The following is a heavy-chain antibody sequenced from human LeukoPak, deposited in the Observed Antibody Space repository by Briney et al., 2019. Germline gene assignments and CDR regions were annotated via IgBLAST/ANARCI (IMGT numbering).Heavy chain of an antibody. CDR3: ARGPYYYDSSGYYYPTHDAFDI. Sequence: ASVKVSCKASGYTFTSYGISWVRQAPGQGLEWMGWISAYNGNTNYAQKLQGRVTMTTDTSTSTAYMELRSLRSDDTAVYYCARGPYYYDSSGYYYPTHDAFDIWGQGTMVTVSS. J-gene: IGHJ3*02. CDR1: GYTFTSYG. CDR2: ISAYNGNT. V-gene: IGHV1-18*01. D-gene: IGHD3-22*01.